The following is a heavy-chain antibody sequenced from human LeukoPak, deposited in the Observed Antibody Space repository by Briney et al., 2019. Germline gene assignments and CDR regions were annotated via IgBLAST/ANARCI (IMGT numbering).Heavy chain of an antibody. J-gene: IGHJ3*02. D-gene: IGHD6-19*01. CDR3: ARRDSSGWYDAFDI. V-gene: IGHV4-39*01. CDR1: GGSISSSSYY. Sequence: SETLSLTCTVSGGSISSSSYYWGWIRQPPGKGLEWIGSIYYSGSTYYNPSLKSRVTISVDTPKSQFSLKLSSVTAADTAVYYCARRDSSGWYDAFDIWGQGTMVTVSS. CDR2: IYYSGST.